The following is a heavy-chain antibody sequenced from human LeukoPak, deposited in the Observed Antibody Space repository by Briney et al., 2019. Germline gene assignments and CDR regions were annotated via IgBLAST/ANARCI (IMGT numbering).Heavy chain of an antibody. D-gene: IGHD2-15*01. CDR2: IIPILGIA. CDR1: GGTFSSYA. CDR3: ARVGPTGAIDY. Sequence: ASVKVSCKASGGTFSSYAISWVRQAPGQGLEWMGRIIPILGIANYAQKFRGRVTITADKSTSTAYMELSSLRSEDTAVYYCARVGPTGAIDYWGQGTLVTVSS. V-gene: IGHV1-69*04. J-gene: IGHJ4*02.